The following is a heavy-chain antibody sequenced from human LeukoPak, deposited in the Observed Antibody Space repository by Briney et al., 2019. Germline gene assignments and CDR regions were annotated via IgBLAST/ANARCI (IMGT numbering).Heavy chain of an antibody. V-gene: IGHV3-21*01. CDR3: ARDVYGSGPFYYYGMDV. CDR1: GFTFSSYS. CDR2: ISSSSSYI. D-gene: IGHD3-10*01. J-gene: IGHJ6*02. Sequence: GGSLRLSCAASGFTFSSYSMNWVRQAPGKGLEWVSSISSSSSYIYYADSVKGRFTISRDNAKNSLYLQMNSLRAEDTAVYYCARDVYGSGPFYYYGMDVWGQGTTVTVSS.